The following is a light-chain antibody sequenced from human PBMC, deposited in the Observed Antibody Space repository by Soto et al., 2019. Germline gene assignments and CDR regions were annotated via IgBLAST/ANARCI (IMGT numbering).Light chain of an antibody. Sequence: EIELTQSPCTLSLSPGERATLSCRASQSVSSSYLAWYQQKPGQAPRLLIYGASSRATGIPDRFSGSGSGTDFPLTISRLEPEDFAVYYCQQYSSSPLTFGGGTKVEIK. CDR1: QSVSSSY. J-gene: IGKJ4*01. CDR3: QQYSSSPLT. CDR2: GAS. V-gene: IGKV3-20*01.